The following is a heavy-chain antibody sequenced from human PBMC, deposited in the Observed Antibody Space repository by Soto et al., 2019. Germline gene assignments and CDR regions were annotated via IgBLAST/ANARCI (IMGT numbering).Heavy chain of an antibody. Sequence: GASVKVSCKASGYTYIRYGISWVRQATGQGLEWMGWISTHNGNTYYAQNFQGRVTMTSDTPTSTAYMELRSLRSDDTAFYYCVRDEISSAGLDPWGQETLVTVSS. CDR1: GYTYIRYG. V-gene: IGHV1-18*01. CDR3: VRDEISSAGLDP. CDR2: ISTHNGNT. J-gene: IGHJ5*02.